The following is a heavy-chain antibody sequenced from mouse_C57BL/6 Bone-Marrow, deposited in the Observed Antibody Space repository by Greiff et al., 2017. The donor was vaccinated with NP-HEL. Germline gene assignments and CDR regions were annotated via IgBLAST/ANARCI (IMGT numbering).Heavy chain of an antibody. CDR3: TTDYYGSSGWFAY. V-gene: IGHV14-4*01. Sequence: EVKLVESGAELVRPGASVKLSCTASGFNIKDDYMHWVKQRPEQGLEWIGWIDPENGDTEYASKFQGKATITADTSSNTAYLQLSSLTSEDTAVYYCTTDYYGSSGWFAYWGQGTLVTVSA. CDR2: IDPENGDT. J-gene: IGHJ3*01. CDR1: GFNIKDDY. D-gene: IGHD1-1*01.